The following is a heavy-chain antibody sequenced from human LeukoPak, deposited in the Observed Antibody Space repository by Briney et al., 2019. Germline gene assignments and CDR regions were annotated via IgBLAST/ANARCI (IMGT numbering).Heavy chain of an antibody. CDR2: ISNSGGGEKT. Sequence: PGGSLRLSCAAPGFTFNTYAMSWVRQAPGKGPEWVSVISNSGGGEKTYYADSVKGRFTISRDNSKNTVYLQMNSLRIEDTAVYFCARGRGDPWGQGTLVTVSS. V-gene: IGHV3-23*01. CDR1: GFTFNTYA. CDR3: ARGRGDP. J-gene: IGHJ5*02. D-gene: IGHD5-24*01.